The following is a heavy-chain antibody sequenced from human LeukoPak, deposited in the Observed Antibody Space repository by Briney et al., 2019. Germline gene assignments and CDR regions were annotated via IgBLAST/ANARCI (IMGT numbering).Heavy chain of an antibody. Sequence: ASVKVSCKASGYTFTSYAMHWVRQAPGQRLEWMGWINAGNGNTKYSQKFQGRVTITRDTSASTAYMELSSLRSEDTAVYYCARERTKYNWFDPLGPGNPGHRLL. V-gene: IGHV1-3*01. CDR1: GYTFTSYA. J-gene: IGHJ5*02. CDR2: INAGNGNT. CDR3: ARERTKYNWFDP.